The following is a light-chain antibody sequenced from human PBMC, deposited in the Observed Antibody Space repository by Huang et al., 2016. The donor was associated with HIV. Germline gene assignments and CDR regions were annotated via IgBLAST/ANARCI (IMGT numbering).Light chain of an antibody. CDR1: ESMLLN. V-gene: IGKV3-15*01. CDR2: GAS. J-gene: IGKJ2*01. Sequence: VMTQSPATLSVSPGERASISCRARESMLLNLDWYQQRPGQPPRLLLYGASVRLPGIPERFRGSGSGTEFSLTISSLQSEDFAVYYCQQYNKWPPYTYGQGTKLEIK. CDR3: QQYNKWPPYT.